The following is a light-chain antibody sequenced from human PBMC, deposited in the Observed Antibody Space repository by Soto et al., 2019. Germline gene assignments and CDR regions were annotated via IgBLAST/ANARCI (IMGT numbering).Light chain of an antibody. J-gene: IGLJ3*02. Sequence: QSALTQPASVSGSPGQSITISCTGTSSDVGGYNYVSWYQQPPSKAPKLMIYDVSNRPSGVSIRFSGSKSGNTASLTISGLQAEDEADYYFSSYTSSSTLVFGGGTQLTVL. CDR2: DVS. V-gene: IGLV2-14*01. CDR3: SSYTSSSTLV. CDR1: SSDVGGYNY.